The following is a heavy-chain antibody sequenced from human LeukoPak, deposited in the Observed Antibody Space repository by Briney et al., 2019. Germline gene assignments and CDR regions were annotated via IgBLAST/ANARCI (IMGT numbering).Heavy chain of an antibody. CDR3: ARETLYYYGSGSLYGGHYYYYGMDV. CDR1: GFTFSSYW. D-gene: IGHD3-10*01. CDR2: IKQDGSEK. V-gene: IGHV3-7*01. J-gene: IGHJ6*02. Sequence: GGSLRLSCAASGFTFSSYWMSWVRQAPGKGLEWVANIKQDGSEKYYVDSVKGRFTISRDNAKNSLYLQMNSLRAEDTAVYYCARETLYYYGSGSLYGGHYYYYGMDVWGQGTTVTVSS.